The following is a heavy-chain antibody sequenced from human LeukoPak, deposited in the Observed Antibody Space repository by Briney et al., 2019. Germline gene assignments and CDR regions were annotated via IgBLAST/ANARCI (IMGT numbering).Heavy chain of an antibody. CDR2: INIRSNTI. Sequence: TGGSLRLSCAASGFTFSSYNMDWVRQAPGKGLEWVSYINIRSNTIFYADSVKGRFTISRDNAKNSLYLQMNSLRAEDTAVYYCVRDGGTAGVFDSWGQGTLVTVSS. D-gene: IGHD2-21*02. J-gene: IGHJ4*02. CDR3: VRDGGTAGVFDS. CDR1: GFTFSSYN. V-gene: IGHV3-48*01.